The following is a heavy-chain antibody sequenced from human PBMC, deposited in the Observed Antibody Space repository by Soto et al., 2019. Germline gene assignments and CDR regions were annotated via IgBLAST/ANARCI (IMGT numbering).Heavy chain of an antibody. J-gene: IGHJ3*02. CDR1: GFTFSSYG. CDR3: AKWCSGGTCDGAFDI. CDR2: ISSDGSST. D-gene: IGHD2-15*01. Sequence: PGGSLRLSCAASGFTFSSYGMTWVRQAPAKGPEWVSRISSDGSSTRYADSVRGRFTISRDNAENTLYLQMNSLGTEDTAVYYCAKWCSGGTCDGAFDIWGQGTMVTVSS. V-gene: IGHV3-74*01.